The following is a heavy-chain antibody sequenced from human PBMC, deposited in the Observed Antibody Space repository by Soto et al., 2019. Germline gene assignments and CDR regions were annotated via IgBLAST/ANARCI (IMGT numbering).Heavy chain of an antibody. V-gene: IGHV4-39*01. CDR2: LYYSGST. D-gene: IGHD2-15*01. CDR1: GGSLANGSYY. Sequence: SDTLSLTCTVSGGSLANGSYYWGWIRQPPGKRLEWIGTLYYSGSTYYNPSLRGRVTISVDTSKNQFSLKLNSVTAADTAVYYCARHRPMVVMVGASRYYIDYWRHGTLVTVSS. CDR3: ARHRPMVVMVGASRYYIDY. J-gene: IGHJ4*01.